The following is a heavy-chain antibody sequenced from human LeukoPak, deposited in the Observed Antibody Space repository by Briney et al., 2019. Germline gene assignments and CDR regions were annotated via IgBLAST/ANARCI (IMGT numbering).Heavy chain of an antibody. CDR1: GFTFSGYW. Sequence: PGGSLRLSCAASGFTFSGYWMHWVRQTPGKGRWWVSRINTDGGITTYADSVKGRCTISRENAKNTLHLQMSSMRAEHTAVYYCASGRQTSNWYYFDYWGQGTLVTVSS. CDR2: INTDGGIT. J-gene: IGHJ4*02. V-gene: IGHV3-74*01. CDR3: ASGRQTSNWYYFDY. D-gene: IGHD6-13*01.